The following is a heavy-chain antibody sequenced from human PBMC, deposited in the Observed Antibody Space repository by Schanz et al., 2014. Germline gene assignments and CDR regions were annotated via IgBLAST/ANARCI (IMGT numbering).Heavy chain of an antibody. D-gene: IGHD2-21*01. V-gene: IGHV1-69*09. CDR3: ARDRLECGAECYSVEVFEI. Sequence: QVQLVQSGAEVKKPGASVKVSCKASGYTFTSDSMHWVRQAPGQGLEWMGRIIPIHGIVNYAQRFQDRVRITADKSTSTAYMELSGLRSEDTAVYYCARDRLECGAECYSVEVFEIWGQGTLVIVSS. CDR2: IIPIHGIV. J-gene: IGHJ4*02. CDR1: GYTFTSDS.